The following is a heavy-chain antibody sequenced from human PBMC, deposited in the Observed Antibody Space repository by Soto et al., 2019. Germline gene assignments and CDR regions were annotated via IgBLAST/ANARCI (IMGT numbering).Heavy chain of an antibody. CDR1: GYTFTSYA. Sequence: QVQLVQSGAEEKKPGASVKVSCKSSGYTFTSYAMHWVRQAPGQRLEWMGWINAGNGNKKYSQKFQGRVTITRDTSASTAYMELSILRSEDTAVYYCARAFGGPTSTLDYWGQGTLVTVSS. CDR2: INAGNGNK. J-gene: IGHJ4*02. D-gene: IGHD3-16*01. CDR3: ARAFGGPTSTLDY. V-gene: IGHV1-3*05.